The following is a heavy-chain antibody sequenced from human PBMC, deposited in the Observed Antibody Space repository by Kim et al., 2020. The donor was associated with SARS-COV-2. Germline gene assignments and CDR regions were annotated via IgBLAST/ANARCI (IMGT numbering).Heavy chain of an antibody. J-gene: IGHJ4*02. Sequence: SETLSLTCSVSTDSIMNFNSHYTWVRQAPGRGLEWLGEISHRGSTNFNPSLQGRASVSVDTSKRQFSLTLNSVTDADTAFDYCTRGRASHCRGFDSSGQG. D-gene: IGHD3-10*01. CDR2: ISHRGST. V-gene: IGHV4-31*03. CDR3: TRGRASHCRGFDS. CDR1: TDSIMNFNSH.